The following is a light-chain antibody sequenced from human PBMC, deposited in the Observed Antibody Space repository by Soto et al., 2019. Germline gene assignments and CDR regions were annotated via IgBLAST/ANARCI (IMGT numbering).Light chain of an antibody. V-gene: IGLV2-14*01. CDR3: SSYANSRAI. CDR1: SND. J-gene: IGLJ2*01. Sequence: QSALTQPASVSGSPGQSITISCTGTSNDVAWYQQHPGTAPKLMIYDVNYRPSGVSNRFSGSKSGNTASLTISGLQADDEADYYCSSYANSRAIFGGGTKLTVL. CDR2: DVN.